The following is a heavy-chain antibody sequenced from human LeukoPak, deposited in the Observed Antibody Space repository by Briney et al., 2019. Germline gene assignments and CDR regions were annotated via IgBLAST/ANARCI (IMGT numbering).Heavy chain of an antibody. CDR1: GFTFRNYG. J-gene: IGHJ6*03. D-gene: IGHD2-8*02. Sequence: GGSLRLSCAASGFTFRNYGMHWGRQATGKGLEGGSFILSEGNNRFYADSVKGRFTISRDNSKNMLYLQMDTLRAEDTALYYCAKDPGASVSGFYMDVWGKGTTVIVSS. CDR3: AKDPGASVSGFYMDV. V-gene: IGHV3-30*02. CDR2: ILSEGNNR.